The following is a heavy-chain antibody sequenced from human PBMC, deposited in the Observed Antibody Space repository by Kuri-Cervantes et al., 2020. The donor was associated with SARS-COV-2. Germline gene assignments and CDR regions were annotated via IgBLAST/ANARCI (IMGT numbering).Heavy chain of an antibody. CDR1: GFTFSSYS. V-gene: IGHV3-21*01. J-gene: IGHJ4*02. D-gene: IGHD3-16*01. CDR3: ARGVGGGETFDF. Sequence: GGSLRLSCAASGFTFSSYSMNWVRQAPGKGLEWVSSISSSSSYIYYADSVKGRFTISRDNAKNSLYLQMNSLRAEDTAMYYCARGVGGGETFDFWGQGTPVTVSS. CDR2: ISSSSSYI.